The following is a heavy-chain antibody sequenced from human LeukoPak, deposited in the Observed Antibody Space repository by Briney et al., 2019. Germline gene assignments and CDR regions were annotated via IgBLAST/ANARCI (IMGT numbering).Heavy chain of an antibody. CDR3: AKGVILYTGCPLDY. V-gene: IGHV3-23*01. Sequence: GGSLRLSCAASGFTFSSYAMNWVRQAPGKGLEWVSAISGSGGTSYYADSVKGRFTISRDNSKDTLYLQMNSLRAEDTAVYYCAKGVILYTGCPLDYWGQGTLVTVSS. CDR2: ISGSGGTS. D-gene: IGHD2-21*01. J-gene: IGHJ4*02. CDR1: GFTFSSYA.